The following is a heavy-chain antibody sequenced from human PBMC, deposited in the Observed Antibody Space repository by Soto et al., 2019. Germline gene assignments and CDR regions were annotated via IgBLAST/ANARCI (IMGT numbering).Heavy chain of an antibody. CDR3: ARDRGTLYSGREGGDAFDI. J-gene: IGHJ3*02. V-gene: IGHV1-18*01. CDR1: GYTFTSYG. D-gene: IGHD1-26*01. Sequence: ASVKVSCKASGYTFTSYGISWVRQAPGQGLEWMGWISAYNGNTNYAQKLQGRVTMTTDTSTSTAYMELRSLRSDDTAVYYCARDRGTLYSGREGGDAFDIWGQGTMVTVSS. CDR2: ISAYNGNT.